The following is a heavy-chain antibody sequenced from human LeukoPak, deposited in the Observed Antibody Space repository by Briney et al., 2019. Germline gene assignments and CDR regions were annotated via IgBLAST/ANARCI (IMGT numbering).Heavy chain of an antibody. Sequence: GGSLRLSCAASGFTFSSYSMNWVRQAPGKGLEWVSSISSSSSYIYYADSVKGRFTISRGNAKNSLYLQMNSLRAEDTAVYYCARDLDVDIVATIEGGYYFDYWGQGTLVTVSS. CDR3: ARDLDVDIVATIEGGYYFDY. V-gene: IGHV3-21*01. D-gene: IGHD5-12*01. J-gene: IGHJ4*02. CDR1: GFTFSSYS. CDR2: ISSSSSYI.